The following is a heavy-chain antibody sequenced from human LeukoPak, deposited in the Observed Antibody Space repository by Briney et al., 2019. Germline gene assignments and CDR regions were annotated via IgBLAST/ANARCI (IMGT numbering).Heavy chain of an antibody. J-gene: IGHJ4*02. CDR1: GGSITSSDYS. Sequence: SETLSLTCTVSGGSITSSDYSWGWIRQPPGKGLEWIGYIYYSGSTNYNPSLKSRVTISVDTSKNQFSLKLSSVTAADTAVYYCARFYMVASQFDYWGQGTLVTVSS. V-gene: IGHV4-61*05. CDR3: ARFYMVASQFDY. CDR2: IYYSGST. D-gene: IGHD5-12*01.